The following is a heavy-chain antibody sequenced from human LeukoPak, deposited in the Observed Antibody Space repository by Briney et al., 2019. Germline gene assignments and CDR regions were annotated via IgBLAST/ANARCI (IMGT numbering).Heavy chain of an antibody. CDR3: ARVAVRDYGDYVGDY. J-gene: IGHJ4*02. CDR1: GFTFSSYA. D-gene: IGHD4-17*01. Sequence: PGGSLRLSCAASGFTFSSYAMNWVRQAPGKGLEWVSGISGSGGSTYYADSVKGRFTISRDNSKKTLYLQMNSLRAEDTAVYYCARVAVRDYGDYVGDYWGQGTLVTVSS. CDR2: ISGSGGST. V-gene: IGHV3-23*01.